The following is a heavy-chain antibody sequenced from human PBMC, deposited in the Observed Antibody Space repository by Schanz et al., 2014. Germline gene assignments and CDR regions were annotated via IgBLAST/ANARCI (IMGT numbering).Heavy chain of an antibody. V-gene: IGHV3-53*01. D-gene: IGHD2-21*01. CDR1: GFSVSTNY. CDR2: LYINAGST. J-gene: IGHJ3*01. CDR3: ARDEGRDGYNLAFDV. Sequence: EVQLVESGGVVAQPGGSLRLSCAGSGFSVSTNYMSWARQAPGKGLEWISSLYINAGSTRYADSVKGRFFISRDSSKNTLFLQMNSLRADDTAIYFCARDEGRDGYNLAFDVWGQGTLVTVSS.